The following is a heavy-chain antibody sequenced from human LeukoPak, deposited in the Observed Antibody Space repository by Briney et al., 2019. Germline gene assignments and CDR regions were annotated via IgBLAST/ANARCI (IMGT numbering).Heavy chain of an antibody. CDR1: GITFTGYY. D-gene: IGHD1-1*01. Sequence: ASVKVSCTASGITFTGYYIHWLRQAPGQGLEWMGWINPNGGDTKYAQKFQGRVTLTRGTSISSASMDLSSLRSDDTALYYCATGSTGFFDYWGQGTLVTVSS. J-gene: IGHJ4*02. CDR2: INPNGGDT. CDR3: ATGSTGFFDY. V-gene: IGHV1-2*02.